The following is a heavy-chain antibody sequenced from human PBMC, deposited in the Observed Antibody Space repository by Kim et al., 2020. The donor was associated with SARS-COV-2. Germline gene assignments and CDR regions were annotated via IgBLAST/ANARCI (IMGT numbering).Heavy chain of an antibody. CDR2: IYYSGST. J-gene: IGHJ4*02. V-gene: IGHV4-31*03. CDR3: ARASSITIFGVVLHFDY. D-gene: IGHD3-3*01. Sequence: SETLSLTCTVSGGSISSGGYYWSWIRQHPGKGLEWIGYIYYSGSTYYNPSLKSRVTISVDTSKNQFSLKLSSVTAADTAVYYCARASSITIFGVVLHFDYWGEGTLVTDSS. CDR1: GGSISSGGYY.